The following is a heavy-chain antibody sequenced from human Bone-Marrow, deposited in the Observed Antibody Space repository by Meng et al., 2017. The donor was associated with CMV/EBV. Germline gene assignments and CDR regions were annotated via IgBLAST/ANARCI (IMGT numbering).Heavy chain of an antibody. V-gene: IGHV4-61*01. D-gene: IGHD2-2*01. J-gene: IGHJ6*02. CDR2: IYYSGST. CDR1: GGSVSSGSYY. CDR3: ARDWAPYCSSTSCYAFYYGMDV. Sequence: SETLSITCTVSGGSVSSGSYYWSWIRQPPGKGLEWIGYIYYSGSTNYNPSLKSRVTISVDTSKNQFSLKLSSVTAADTAVYYCARDWAPYCSSTSCYAFYYGMDVWGQGTTVTVSS.